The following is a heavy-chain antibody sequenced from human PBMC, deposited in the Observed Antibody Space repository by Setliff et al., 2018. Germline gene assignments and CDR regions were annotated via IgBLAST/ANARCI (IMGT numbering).Heavy chain of an antibody. J-gene: IGHJ4*02. CDR3: ARSLGSGSYYNSRPFYSDY. D-gene: IGHD3-10*01. Sequence: SETLSLTCTVSGGSISSGSNYWSWIRQPAGRGLEWIGHIDPSGNTNYHPSLKSRVTISGDTSKNQFSLKLTSVTAAATAVYFCARSLGSGSYYNSRPFYSDYWGQGTLVTVSS. CDR1: GGSISSGSNY. V-gene: IGHV4-61*09. CDR2: IDPSGNT.